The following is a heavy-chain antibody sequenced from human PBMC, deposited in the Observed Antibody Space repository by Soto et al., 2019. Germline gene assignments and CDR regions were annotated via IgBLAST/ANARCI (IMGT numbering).Heavy chain of an antibody. CDR2: IYSGGST. J-gene: IGHJ3*02. CDR1: GFTVSSNY. D-gene: IGHD3-22*01. V-gene: IGHV3-66*01. CDR3: ASADYFDSSGYYYVGAFNI. Sequence: GVLRLSCAASGFTVSSNYMSWVRQAPGKGLEWVSVIYSGGSTDYADSVKGRFTVSRDSSKNTLYLQMNSLRAEDTAVYYCASADYFDSSGYYYVGAFNIWGQGTMVTVSS.